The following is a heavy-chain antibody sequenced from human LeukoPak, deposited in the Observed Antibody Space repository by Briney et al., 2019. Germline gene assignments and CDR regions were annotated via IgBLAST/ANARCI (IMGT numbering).Heavy chain of an antibody. CDR3: ARDTRGDIVVVPAAIRDDDAFDI. CDR2: ISPYNDNT. Sequence: GASVKVSCKASGYTFTRYGISWVRQAPGQGLEWMGWISPYNDNTNYAQKLKGRVTMTTDTSTSTAYMELRSLRSDDTAVYYCARDTRGDIVVVPAAIRDDDAFDIWGQATMVSVCS. V-gene: IGHV1-18*01. CDR1: GYTFTRYG. D-gene: IGHD2-2*01. J-gene: IGHJ3*02.